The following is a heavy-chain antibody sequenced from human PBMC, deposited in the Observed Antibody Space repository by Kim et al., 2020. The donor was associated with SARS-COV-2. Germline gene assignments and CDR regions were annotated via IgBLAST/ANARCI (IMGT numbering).Heavy chain of an antibody. V-gene: IGHV4-59*13. J-gene: IGHJ6*02. Sequence: SETLSLTCTVSGGSISGYYWSWIRQPPGKGLEWIGYIYYSGSTNYNPSLKSRVTISVDTSKNQFSLKLSSVTAADTAVYYCAAAMVTRYYYYGMDVWGQGTTVTVSS. CDR3: AAAMVTRYYYYGMDV. CDR1: GGSISGYY. D-gene: IGHD5-18*01. CDR2: IYYSGST.